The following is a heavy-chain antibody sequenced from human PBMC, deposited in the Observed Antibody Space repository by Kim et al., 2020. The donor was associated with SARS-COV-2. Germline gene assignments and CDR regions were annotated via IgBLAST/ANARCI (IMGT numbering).Heavy chain of an antibody. D-gene: IGHD6-13*01. Sequence: GGSLRLSCAASGFTFRSYAMHWVRQAPGKGLEWVTVISYDGNNKYYADSAKGRFTISRDNSKNTLYLQMNSLRAEDTAVYYCAREFRLLAAGLNGDYHYGMDVWGQGTTVTVSS. CDR3: AREFRLLAAGLNGDYHYGMDV. CDR2: ISYDGNNK. J-gene: IGHJ6*02. CDR1: GFTFRSYA. V-gene: IGHV3-30-3*01.